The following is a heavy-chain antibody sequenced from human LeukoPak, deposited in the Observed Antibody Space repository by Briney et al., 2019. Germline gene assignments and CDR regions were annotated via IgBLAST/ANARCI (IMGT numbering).Heavy chain of an antibody. CDR1: GFTFSNYW. J-gene: IGHJ4*02. CDR2: INPDGSTI. D-gene: IGHD1-7*01. V-gene: IGHV3-74*01. CDR3: ATAGNYRFDY. Sequence: GGSLRLSCAASGFTFSNYWVHWVRQAPGKGLVWASRINPDGSTINYADSVKGRFTISRDSAKNTLYLQMNSLRAEDTAVYYCATAGNYRFDYWGQGTLVTVSS.